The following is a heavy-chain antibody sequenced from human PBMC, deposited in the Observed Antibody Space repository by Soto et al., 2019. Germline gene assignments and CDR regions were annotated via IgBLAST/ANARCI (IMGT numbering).Heavy chain of an antibody. CDR1: VFTFCDSY. CDR2: ISPGSRYP. CDR3: VRGGGGGLFDP. Sequence: GGSLRLSCAGSVFTFCDSYMIWIRQAPGKGLEWLSYISPGSRYPAYADSVKGRFTISRDNAKRSLYLQMMSLTAEDTAIYYCVRGGGGGLFDPWGQGTMVTVSS. V-gene: IGHV3-11*06. J-gene: IGHJ5*02. D-gene: IGHD2-15*01.